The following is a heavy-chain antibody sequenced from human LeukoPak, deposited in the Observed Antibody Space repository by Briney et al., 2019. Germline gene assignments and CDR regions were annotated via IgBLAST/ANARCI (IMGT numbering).Heavy chain of an antibody. V-gene: IGHV1-2*02. CDR3: ARTKYSSSSVEDGMDV. CDR2: INPNSGGT. Sequence: ASVKVSCKASGYTFTGYYMHWVRQAPGQGLEWMGWINPNSGGTNYAQKFQGRVTMTRDTSISTAYVVLSRLRSDDTAVYYCARTKYSSSSVEDGMDVWGQGTTVTVSS. CDR1: GYTFTGYY. J-gene: IGHJ6*02. D-gene: IGHD6-13*01.